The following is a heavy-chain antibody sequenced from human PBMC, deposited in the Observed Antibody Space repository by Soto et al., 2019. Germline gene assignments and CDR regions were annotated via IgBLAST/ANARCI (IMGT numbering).Heavy chain of an antibody. CDR1: GGSISNYY. J-gene: IGHJ6*02. CDR3: ARDGDGRMTTNPYYYYGMDV. V-gene: IGHV4-4*07. Sequence: SETLSLTCTVSGGSISNYYWTWIRQPAGKGLEWIGRMYTSGSTNYNPSLKSRVTMSVDTSKNQFSLNLRSVTAADTAVYYCARDGDGRMTTNPYYYYGMDVWGPGITVTVSS. CDR2: MYTSGST. D-gene: IGHD2-21*02.